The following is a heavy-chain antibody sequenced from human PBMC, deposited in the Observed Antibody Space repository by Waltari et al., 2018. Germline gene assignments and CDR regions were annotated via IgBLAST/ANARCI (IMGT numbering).Heavy chain of an antibody. J-gene: IGHJ4*02. CDR1: GFSFSNYG. CDR3: ARWSVSGSYYDS. D-gene: IGHD3-10*01. Sequence: EVQLLESGETLLQPGGSLRLSCTASGFSFSNYGLTWVRQAPGKGLEWVSAISRDGGANFYGGAVRGRSTISRDNSKNTVYLEINSLRVDDTAKYYCARWSVSGSYYDSWGQGILVAVSS. CDR2: ISRDGGAN. V-gene: IGHV3-23*01.